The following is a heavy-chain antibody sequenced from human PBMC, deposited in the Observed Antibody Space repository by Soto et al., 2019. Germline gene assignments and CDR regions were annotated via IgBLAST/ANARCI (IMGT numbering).Heavy chain of an antibody. V-gene: IGHV1-18*01. CDR1: GYTFTSYG. D-gene: IGHD6-13*01. Sequence: ASVKVSCKASGYTFTSYGISWVRQAPGQGLEWMGWISAYNGNTNYAQKLQGRVTMTTDTSTSTAYMELRSLRSDDTAVYYCARAVRAAAGTTPLGMDVWGQGTTVTVSS. CDR3: ARAVRAAAGTTPLGMDV. J-gene: IGHJ6*02. CDR2: ISAYNGNT.